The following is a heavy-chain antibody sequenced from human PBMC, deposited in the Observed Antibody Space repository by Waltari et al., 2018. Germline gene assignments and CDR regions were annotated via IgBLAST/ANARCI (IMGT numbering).Heavy chain of an antibody. CDR2: INSDGSST. V-gene: IGHV3-74*01. CDR3: AREVSTVTRYFDY. Sequence: EVQLVESGGGLVQPGESLSLSCAASGFPFSSYWMHWVRQAPGKGLVWVSRINSDGSSTSYADSVKGRFTISRDNAKNTLYLQMNSLRAEDTAVYYCAREVSTVTRYFDYWGQGTLVTVSS. CDR1: GFPFSSYW. D-gene: IGHD4-17*01. J-gene: IGHJ4*02.